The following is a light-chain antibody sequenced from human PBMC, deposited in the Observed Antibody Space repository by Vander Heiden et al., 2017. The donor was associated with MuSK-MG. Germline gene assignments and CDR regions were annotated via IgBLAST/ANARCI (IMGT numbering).Light chain of an antibody. J-gene: IGKJ1*01. CDR2: GAT. Sequence: EIVLTQPPGTLSLSPGERATLSCRASQSISSSYLAWFQQKPGEAPRLIIYGATSRATGIPDRFSGSGSGTDFTLTISRLEPEDFAVYYCQQNSSSWTFGQGAKVELK. V-gene: IGKV3-20*01. CDR3: QQNSSSWT. CDR1: QSISSSY.